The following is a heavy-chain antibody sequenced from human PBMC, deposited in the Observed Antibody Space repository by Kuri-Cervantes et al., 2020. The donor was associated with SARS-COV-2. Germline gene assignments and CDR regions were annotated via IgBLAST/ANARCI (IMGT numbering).Heavy chain of an antibody. D-gene: IGHD1-1*01. CDR1: GFTFSGHW. CDR3: VREGDHWNFDY. J-gene: IGHJ4*02. CDR2: INPDGSYT. V-gene: IGHV3-74*01. Sequence: GESLKIPCAASGFTFSGHWIHWVRQAPGKGLVWVSRINPDGSYTNNADSVKGRFTLSRDNAKNMLFLQMNRLRAEDTAVYYCVREGDHWNFDYWGQGTLVTVSS.